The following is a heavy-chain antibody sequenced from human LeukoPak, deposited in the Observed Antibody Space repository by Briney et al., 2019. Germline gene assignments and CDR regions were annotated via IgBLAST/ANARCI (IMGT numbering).Heavy chain of an antibody. CDR3: AKDQGSGPFDY. Sequence: PGGSLRLSCAASGFTFSSYGMHWGRQGPGKGLEGVGVISYDGSNKYYADSVNGRFTLSRDHSKTTLYLQMNSLRAEDTAVYYCAKDQGSGPFDYWGQGTLVTVPS. D-gene: IGHD2-15*01. V-gene: IGHV3-30*18. CDR1: GFTFSSYG. CDR2: ISYDGSNK. J-gene: IGHJ4*02.